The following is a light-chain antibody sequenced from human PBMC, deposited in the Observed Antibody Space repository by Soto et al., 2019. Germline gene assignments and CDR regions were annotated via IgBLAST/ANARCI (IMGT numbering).Light chain of an antibody. J-gene: IGKJ1*01. CDR2: AAS. V-gene: IGKV1-39*01. CDR3: QQSYNTPQT. Sequence: IQMTQSPSSLSACVGDRVTVTCRASQSISTYLNWYQQRPGKAPNLLIYAASNMQSGVPSRFSGNGSGTDFALTISSLQPEDFATYYCQQSYNTPQTFGQGTKADIK. CDR1: QSISTY.